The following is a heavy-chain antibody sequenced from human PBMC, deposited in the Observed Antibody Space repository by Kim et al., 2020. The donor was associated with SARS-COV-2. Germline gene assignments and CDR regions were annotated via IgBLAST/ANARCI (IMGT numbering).Heavy chain of an antibody. Sequence: SETLSLTCTVSGGSISSYYWSWIRQPPGKGLEWIGYIYYSGSTNYNPSLMSRVTISVDTSKNQFSLKLSSVTAADTAVYYCATRNCSSTSCSPHYFDYWG. CDR2: IYYSGST. V-gene: IGHV4-59*08. J-gene: IGHJ4*01. CDR1: GGSISSYY. CDR3: ATRNCSSTSCSPHYFDY. D-gene: IGHD2-2*01.